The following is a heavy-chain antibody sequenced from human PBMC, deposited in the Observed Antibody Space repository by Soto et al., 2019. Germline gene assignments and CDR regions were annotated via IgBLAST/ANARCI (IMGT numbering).Heavy chain of an antibody. V-gene: IGHV1-69*13. J-gene: IGHJ6*01. CDR1: GGSFSSYA. D-gene: IGHD1-26*01. CDR2: IIPIFGTA. Sequence: SVKVSWEGCGGSFSSYAITCVRQDPRQGLEWMGGIIPIFGTANYAQKFQGRVTITADESTSTAYMELSSLRSEDTAVYYCARGVVAAGTAAYYYYYGMDVWGQGATVTVSS. CDR3: ARGVVAAGTAAYYYYYGMDV.